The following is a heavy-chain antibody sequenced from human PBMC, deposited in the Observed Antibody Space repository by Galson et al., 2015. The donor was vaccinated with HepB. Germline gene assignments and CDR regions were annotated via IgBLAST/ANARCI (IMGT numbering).Heavy chain of an antibody. V-gene: IGHV3-11*01. CDR3: ARDYECWSDYVPAGFDY. CDR2: ISGNGTTI. Sequence: SLRLSCAASGFTFTNYYMSWVRQAPGKGLEWIAYISGNGTTIYYAVSVKGRFTISRDNAKNSVHLQMNSLRAEDTAVYYCARDYECWSDYVPAGFDYWGQGGLVTISS. D-gene: IGHD3-3*01. J-gene: IGHJ4*02. CDR1: GFTFTNYY.